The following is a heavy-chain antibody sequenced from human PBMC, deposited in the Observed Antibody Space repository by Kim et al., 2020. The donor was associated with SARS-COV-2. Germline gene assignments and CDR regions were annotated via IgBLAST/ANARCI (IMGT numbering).Heavy chain of an antibody. Sequence: SVKVSCKASIGTFSSHAMSWVRQAPGQGLEWLGGIIPIFGTTNYAQKFQGRVTITADESTSTAHMELSSLRSDDTAVYYCARGYWRSPPSDYYDSGSSRAGPAGRYHYNGMDVWGQGTTVTVSS. V-gene: IGHV1-69*13. CDR2: IIPIFGTT. J-gene: IGHJ6*02. CDR3: ARGYWRSPPSDYYDSGSSRAGPAGRYHYNGMDV. CDR1: IGTFSSHA. D-gene: IGHD3-10*01.